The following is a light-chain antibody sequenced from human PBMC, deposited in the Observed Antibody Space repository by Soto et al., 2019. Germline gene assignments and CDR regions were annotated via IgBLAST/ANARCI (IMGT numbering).Light chain of an antibody. CDR1: QDIRTF. CDR3: QKYSSVPV. J-gene: IGKJ3*01. Sequence: DIQMTQSPTSLSASVGDRVTITCRASQDIRTFVAWYQQKPGKAPKLLIYAASTLQSGVPSRFSGSGSGTDFTLNINSLQPEDVATYSCQKYSSVPVFGPGTKVEIK. CDR2: AAS. V-gene: IGKV1-27*01.